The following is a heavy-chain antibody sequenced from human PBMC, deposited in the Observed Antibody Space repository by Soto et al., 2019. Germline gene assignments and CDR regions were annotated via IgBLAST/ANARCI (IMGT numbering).Heavy chain of an antibody. Sequence: ASVKVSCKASGYTFTSYGISWVRQAPGQGLEWMGWISAYNGNTNYAQKLQGRVTMTTDTSTSTAYMELRSLRSDDTAVYYCARSSSFHPVVPAAPPGYYHYMDVWGKGTTVTVSS. J-gene: IGHJ6*03. CDR1: GYTFTSYG. D-gene: IGHD2-2*01. CDR3: ARSSSFHPVVPAAPPGYYHYMDV. CDR2: ISAYNGNT. V-gene: IGHV1-18*01.